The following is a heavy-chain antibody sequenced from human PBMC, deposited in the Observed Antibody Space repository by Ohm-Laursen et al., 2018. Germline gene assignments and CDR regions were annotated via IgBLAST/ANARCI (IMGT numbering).Heavy chain of an antibody. CDR1: GFTFSSYG. Sequence: SLRLSCAASGFTFSSYGMHWVRQAPGKGLEWVAVISYDGSNKYYADSVKGRFTISRDNSKNTLYLQMNSLRAEDTAVYYCAKGGVVAALDYWGQGTLVTVSS. CDR3: AKGGVVAALDY. CDR2: ISYDGSNK. J-gene: IGHJ4*02. D-gene: IGHD2-15*01. V-gene: IGHV3-30*18.